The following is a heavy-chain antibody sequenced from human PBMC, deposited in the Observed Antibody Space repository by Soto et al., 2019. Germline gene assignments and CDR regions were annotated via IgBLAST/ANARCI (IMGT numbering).Heavy chain of an antibody. CDR3: EKDSNPGCIW. V-gene: IGHV3-23*01. CDR2: ISGSGGST. CDR1: GFTFNNYG. J-gene: IGHJ4*02. D-gene: IGHD2-21*01. Sequence: EVQLLESGGGLVQPGGSLRLSCAASGFTFNNYGMSWVRQAPGRGLEWVSGISGSGGSTYYSDSVKGRFTISRDISKTTPDLQFNNMRAEDTALYYCEKDSNPGCIWWGQGTLVTVSS.